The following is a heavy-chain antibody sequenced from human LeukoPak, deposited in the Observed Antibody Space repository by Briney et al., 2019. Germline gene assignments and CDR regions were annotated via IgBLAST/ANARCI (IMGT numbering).Heavy chain of an antibody. D-gene: IGHD6-19*01. CDR2: TYYRSKWYN. CDR3: ARDRVFSIAVAGTGLDY. J-gene: IGHJ4*02. CDR1: GDSVSSNSAA. V-gene: IGHV6-1*01. Sequence: SQALSLTCAISGDSVSSNSAAWNWIRQSPSRGLEWLGRTYYRSKWYNDYAVSVKSRITINPDTSKNQFSLQLNSVTPEDTAVYYCARDRVFSIAVAGTGLDYWGQGTLVTVSS.